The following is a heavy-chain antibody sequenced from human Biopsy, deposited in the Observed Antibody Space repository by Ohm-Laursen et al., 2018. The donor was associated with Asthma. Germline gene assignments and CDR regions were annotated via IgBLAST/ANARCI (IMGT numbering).Heavy chain of an antibody. V-gene: IGHV3-7*03. CDR1: GFTFGDYA. J-gene: IGHJ3*02. Sequence: GSLRLSCAASGFTFGDYAMSWGRQTPGKGLEWVATINGDGSQKSYVDSVTGRFTISRDNSKNSLHLEMNSLRAEDTAVYYCAKAIHGDPVDAFDIWGQGTMVTVSS. D-gene: IGHD4-17*01. CDR2: INGDGSQK. CDR3: AKAIHGDPVDAFDI.